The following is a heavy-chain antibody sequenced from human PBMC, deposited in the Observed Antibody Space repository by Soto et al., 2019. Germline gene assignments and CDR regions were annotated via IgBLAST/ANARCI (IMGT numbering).Heavy chain of an antibody. V-gene: IGHV4-34*01. Sequence: SETLSLTCAVYGESFSDHYWSWIRQPPGKGLEWIGEISHSGNTNYNPSLKSRVTISVDTSKNQFSLKLSSMTAADTAVYYCATSVRGVIDYWGPGTLVTVSS. CDR1: GESFSDHY. CDR3: ATSVRGVIDY. J-gene: IGHJ4*02. CDR2: ISHSGNT. D-gene: IGHD3-10*02.